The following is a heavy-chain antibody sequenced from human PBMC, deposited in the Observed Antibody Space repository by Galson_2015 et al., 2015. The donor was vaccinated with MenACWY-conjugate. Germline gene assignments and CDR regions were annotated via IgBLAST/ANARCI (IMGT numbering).Heavy chain of an antibody. D-gene: IGHD6-13*01. V-gene: IGHV3-74*01. CDR2: INSDGSAA. Sequence: SLRLSCAASGFTFSRYWMHWVRQSPGKGLVWVSRINSDGSAANYADSVKGRFTISRDNAKNTLYLQMNSLRAEDTAVYYCARTAGSVPPWGQGTLVTVSS. CDR1: GFTFSRYW. J-gene: IGHJ5*02. CDR3: ARTAGSVPP.